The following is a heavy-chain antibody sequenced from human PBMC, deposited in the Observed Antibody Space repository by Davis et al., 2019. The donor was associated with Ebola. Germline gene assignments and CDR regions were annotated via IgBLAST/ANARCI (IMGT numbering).Heavy chain of an antibody. D-gene: IGHD3-16*02. J-gene: IGHJ5*02. CDR3: AAAVWGSYRLNWFDP. V-gene: IGHV1-18*01. CDR2: ISAYNGNT. CDR1: GYTFTSYG. Sequence: ASVKVSCKASGYTFTSYGISWVRQAPGQGLEWMGWISAYNGNTNYAQKLQGRVTITRDMSTSTAYMELSSLRSEDTAVYYCAAAVWGSYRLNWFDPWGQGTLVTVSS.